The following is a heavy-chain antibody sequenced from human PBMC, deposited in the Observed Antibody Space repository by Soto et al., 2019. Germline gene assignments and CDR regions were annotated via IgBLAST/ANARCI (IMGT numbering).Heavy chain of an antibody. CDR2: IYYSGST. J-gene: IGHJ4*02. CDR1: GGSISSSSYY. V-gene: IGHV4-61*05. D-gene: IGHD2-15*01. Sequence: SETLSLTCTVSGGSISSSSYYWGWIRQPPGKGLEWIGYIYYSGSTNYNPSLKSRVTISVDTSKNQFSLKLSSVTAADTAVYYCARVVLRYCSGGSCYPQAFDYWGQGTLVTVSS. CDR3: ARVVLRYCSGGSCYPQAFDY.